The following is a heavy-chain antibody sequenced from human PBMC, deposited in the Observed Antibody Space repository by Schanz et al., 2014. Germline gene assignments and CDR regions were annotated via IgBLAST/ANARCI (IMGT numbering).Heavy chain of an antibody. J-gene: IGHJ3*02. CDR1: GFTFRSYG. CDR2: ISYDGSSK. D-gene: IGHD3-10*01. V-gene: IGHV3-33*08. CDR3: ARGIITMVRERDVGAFDT. Sequence: VQLLESGGALVRPGGSLRLSCAASGFTFRSYGMHWVRQAPGKGLEWVALISYDGSSKNHADSVQGRFTISRDNSKNALYLQMDSLRAEDTAVYYCARGIITMVRERDVGAFDTWGQGTMVTVSS.